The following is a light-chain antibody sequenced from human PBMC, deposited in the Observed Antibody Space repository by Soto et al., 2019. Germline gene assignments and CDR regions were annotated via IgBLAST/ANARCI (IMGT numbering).Light chain of an antibody. V-gene: IGLV2-14*01. CDR1: SSDVGGYNF. CDR2: EVT. J-gene: IGLJ1*01. Sequence: QSALTQPASVSGSPGQSITISCTGTSSDVGGYNFVAWYQQHPGKAPKLMIYEVTNRPSGVSDRFSGSKSGNTASLTISGLQAEDEADYYCSSYTSNRGVFGTGTKLTVI. CDR3: SSYTSNRGV.